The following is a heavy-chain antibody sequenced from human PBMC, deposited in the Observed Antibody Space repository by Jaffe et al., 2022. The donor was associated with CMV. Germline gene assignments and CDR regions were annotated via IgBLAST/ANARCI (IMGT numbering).Heavy chain of an antibody. V-gene: IGHV4-39*01. J-gene: IGHJ4*02. CDR3: VTHPALWIELWFDY. CDR2: MYYSGST. CDR1: GGSTSTGSYY. D-gene: IGHD5-18*01. Sequence: QLQLQESGPGLVKPSETLSLSCTVSGGSTSTGSYYWGWIRQPPGKGLEWIGSMYYSGSTYYNPALKSRVAMSVDTSKNQFSLKLSSVTAADTAVYYCVTHPALWIELWFDYWGQGTLVTVSS.